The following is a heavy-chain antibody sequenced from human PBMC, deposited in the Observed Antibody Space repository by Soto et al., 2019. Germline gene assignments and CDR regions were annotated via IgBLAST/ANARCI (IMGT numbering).Heavy chain of an antibody. V-gene: IGHV4-39*07. CDR2: IYFSGIT. CDR1: NGSVSSPLSY. Sequence: SETLSLTCAVSNGSVSSPLSYWGWIRQPPGKRPQWIGVIYFSGITSYNPSLKSRVTISVDTSKNQFSLKLSSVTAADTAVYYCARDSPTSHYYYYYGMDVWGQGTTVTVSS. D-gene: IGHD1-26*01. J-gene: IGHJ6*02. CDR3: ARDSPTSHYYYYYGMDV.